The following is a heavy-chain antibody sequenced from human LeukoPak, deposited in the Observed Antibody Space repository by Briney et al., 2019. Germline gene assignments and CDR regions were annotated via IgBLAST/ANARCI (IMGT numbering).Heavy chain of an antibody. V-gene: IGHV4-59*06. CDR2: IYYSGST. CDR1: GGSISSYY. Sequence: SETLSLTCTVSGGSISSYYWSWIRQPPGKGLEWIGYIYYSGSTYYNPSLKSRVTISVDTSKNQFSLKLSSVTAADTAVYYCARDMHYGSGSYSTNYYYMDVWGKGTTVTVSS. CDR3: ARDMHYGSGSYSTNYYYMDV. J-gene: IGHJ6*03. D-gene: IGHD3-10*01.